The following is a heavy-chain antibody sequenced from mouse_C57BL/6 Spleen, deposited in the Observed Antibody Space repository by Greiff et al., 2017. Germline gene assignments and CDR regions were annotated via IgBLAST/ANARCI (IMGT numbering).Heavy chain of an antibody. CDR1: GYAFSSYW. Sequence: QVQLQQSGAELVKPGASVKISCKASGYAFSSYWMNWVKQRPGKGLEWIGQIYPGDGDTNYNGKFKGKATLTADKSSSTAYMQLSSLTSEDSAVYFCARGRRGYAMDYWGQGTSVTVSS. CDR2: IYPGDGDT. D-gene: IGHD3-3*01. V-gene: IGHV1-80*01. CDR3: ARGRRGYAMDY. J-gene: IGHJ4*01.